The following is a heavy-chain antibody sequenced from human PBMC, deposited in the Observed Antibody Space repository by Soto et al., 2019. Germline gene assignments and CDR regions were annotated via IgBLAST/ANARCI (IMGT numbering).Heavy chain of an antibody. CDR1: GLSVGSNY. CDR2: IYSNGDT. J-gene: IGHJ4*02. CDR3: ARKSDSSPVPEADGV. Sequence: EVQLVETGGGLIQPGGSLRLSCAASGLSVGSNYMTWVRQSPGKGLEWVSLIYSNGDTDYADSVKGRFSISRDNFKNTLYLQMNNRRAEDTAVYHCARKSDSSPVPEADGVWGRGTLVTVSS. D-gene: IGHD2-8*01. V-gene: IGHV3-53*02.